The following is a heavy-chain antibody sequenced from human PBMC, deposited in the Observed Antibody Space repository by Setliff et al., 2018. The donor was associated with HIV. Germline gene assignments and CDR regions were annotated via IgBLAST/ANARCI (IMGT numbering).Heavy chain of an antibody. V-gene: IGHV4-61*09. CDR1: GGSITSGSYY. D-gene: IGHD3-16*02. J-gene: IGHJ3*02. CDR3: ARESLNLGELSSNPDASDI. CDR2: IYSSGAT. Sequence: SETLSLTCSVSGGSITSGSYYWIWIRQPAGKGLEWIGHIYSSGATNYNPSLKSRVFISADTSKNEFSLTLSSVTAADTAIYYCARESLNLGELSSNPDASDIWGQGTMVTVSS.